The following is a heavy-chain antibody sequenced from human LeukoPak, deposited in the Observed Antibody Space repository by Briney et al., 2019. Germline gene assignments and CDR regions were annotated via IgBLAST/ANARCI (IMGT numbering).Heavy chain of an antibody. D-gene: IGHD3-9*01. CDR2: IIPIFGTA. V-gene: IGHV1-69*06. Sequence: SVKVSCKASGGTFSSYAISWVRQAPGQGLEWMGGIIPIFGTANYAQKSQGRVTITADKSTSTAYMELSSLRSEDTAVYYCARDGDYDILTGYYKGFDYWGQGTLVTVSS. J-gene: IGHJ4*02. CDR3: ARDGDYDILTGYYKGFDY. CDR1: GGTFSSYA.